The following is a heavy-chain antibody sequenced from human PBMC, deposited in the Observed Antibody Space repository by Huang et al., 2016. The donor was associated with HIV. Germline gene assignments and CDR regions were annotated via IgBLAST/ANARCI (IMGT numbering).Heavy chain of an antibody. D-gene: IGHD6-13*01. CDR1: GDFISSTNYY. J-gene: IGHJ4*02. CDR3: ASQHIGAAATWF. Sequence: QLQLQESGPGQVKPSETLSLTCTVSGDFISSTNYYWGWIRQSPGKGLEWVGSVYPMGSTNDHPSLKVRVTLSVDTSRNQFSLRLNSVTAADTAVYYCASQHIGAAATWFWGRGTQVAVSS. CDR2: VYPMGST. V-gene: IGHV4-39*01.